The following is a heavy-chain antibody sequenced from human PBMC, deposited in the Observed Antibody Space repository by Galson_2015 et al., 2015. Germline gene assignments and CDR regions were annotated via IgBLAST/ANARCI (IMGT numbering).Heavy chain of an antibody. D-gene: IGHD5-24*01. J-gene: IGHJ6*02. CDR2: SGRTK. CDR3: VSLGQMATASHYYYYALDV. V-gene: IGHV3-11*01. Sequence: SGRTKYYADSVKGRFTISRDNAKHTLDLQMDSLRAEDTAVYYCVSLGQMATASHYYYYALDVWGQGATVTVS.